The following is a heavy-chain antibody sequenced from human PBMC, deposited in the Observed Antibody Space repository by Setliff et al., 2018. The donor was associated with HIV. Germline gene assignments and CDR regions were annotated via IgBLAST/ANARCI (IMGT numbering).Heavy chain of an antibody. J-gene: IGHJ5*02. CDR1: NGSITSTNYY. CDR3: ARGQGPLPVDP. Sequence: SETLSLTCTVSNGSITSTNYYWGWIRQSPGKGLEWIGTMSYSGSTHYNPSLKGRVTISVDMSKTQFSLKLRSVTASDTAVYYCARGQGPLPVDPWGQGTLVTVSS. CDR2: MSYSGST. V-gene: IGHV4-39*01.